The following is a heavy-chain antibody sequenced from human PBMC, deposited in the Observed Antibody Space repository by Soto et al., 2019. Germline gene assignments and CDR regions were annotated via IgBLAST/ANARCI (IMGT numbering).Heavy chain of an antibody. CDR3: AKASTPSPSPSTIFWDWADY. D-gene: IGHD3-9*01. V-gene: IGHV3-23*01. J-gene: IGHJ4*02. CDR1: GFTFSSYA. Sequence: GGSLRLSCAASGFTFSSYAMSWVRQAPGKGLEWVSAISGSGGSTYYADSVKGRFTISRDNSKNTLYLQMNSLRAEDTAVYYCAKASTPSPSPSTIFWDWADYWGQGTLVTVSS. CDR2: ISGSGGST.